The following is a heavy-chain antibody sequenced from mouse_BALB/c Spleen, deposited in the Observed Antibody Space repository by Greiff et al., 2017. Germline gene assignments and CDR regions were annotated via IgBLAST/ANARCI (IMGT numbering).Heavy chain of an antibody. CDR1: GYSITSGYY. CDR3: ARERAYYYGSSYLDY. CDR2: ISYDGSN. Sequence: EVQLRESGPGLVKPSQSLSLTCSVTGYSITSGYYWNWIRQFPGNKLEWMGYISYDGSNNYNPSLKNRISITRDTSKNQFFLKLNSVTTEDTATYYCARERAYYYGSSYLDYWGQGTTLTVSS. D-gene: IGHD1-1*01. V-gene: IGHV3-6*02. J-gene: IGHJ2*01.